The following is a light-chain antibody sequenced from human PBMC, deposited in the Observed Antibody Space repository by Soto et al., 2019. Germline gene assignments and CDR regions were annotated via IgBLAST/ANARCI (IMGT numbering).Light chain of an antibody. CDR1: QRVSIY. V-gene: IGKV1-39*01. CDR3: QQSYSIPFT. J-gene: IGKJ3*01. CDR2: SAS. Sequence: DIQMTQSPSSLSASVEDRVTITCRASQRVSIYLNWYQLKPGKAPKLLIYSASTLQGGVPSRFSGSGSGTDFTLTISSLQPEDFATYCCQQSYSIPFTFGPGTKVDIK.